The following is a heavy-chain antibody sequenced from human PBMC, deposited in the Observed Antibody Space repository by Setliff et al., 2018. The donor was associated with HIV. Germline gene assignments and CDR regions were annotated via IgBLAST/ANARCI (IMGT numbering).Heavy chain of an antibody. CDR1: GFTFSSYT. CDR2: ITGSGSYI. V-gene: IGHV3-21*01. Sequence: PGGSLRLSCAASGFTFSSYTMNWVRQAPGKGLEWVSSITGSGSYIYYADSVKGRFTISRDNAQNSLYLQMSGLRAEDTAVYFCARDVAATGALDYWGQGTLVTVSS. CDR3: ARDVAATGALDY. D-gene: IGHD6-13*01. J-gene: IGHJ4*02.